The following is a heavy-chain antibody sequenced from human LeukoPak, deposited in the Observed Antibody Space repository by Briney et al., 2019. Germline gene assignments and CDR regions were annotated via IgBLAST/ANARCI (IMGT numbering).Heavy chain of an antibody. V-gene: IGHV4-34*01. J-gene: IGHJ6*03. CDR1: GGSFSGYY. D-gene: IGHD3-10*01. Sequence: SETLSLTCAVYGGSFSGYYWSWIRQPPGKGLEWIGEINHSGSTNYNPSLKSRVTISVDTSKNQFSLKLSSVTAADTAVHYCARGYGSGSYYNKRYYYYYYMDVWGKGTTVTVSS. CDR3: ARGYGSGSYYNKRYYYYYYMDV. CDR2: INHSGST.